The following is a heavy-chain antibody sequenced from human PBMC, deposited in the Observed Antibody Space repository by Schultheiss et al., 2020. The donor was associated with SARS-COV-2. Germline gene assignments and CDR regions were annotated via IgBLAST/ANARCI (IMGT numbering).Heavy chain of an antibody. D-gene: IGHD3-9*01. V-gene: IGHV4-59*12. CDR2: IYYSGST. CDR3: ARGRLRYFDWLLGQYWFDP. CDR1: GGSISSYY. Sequence: SETLSLTCTVSGGSISSYYWSWIRQPPGKGLEWIGYIYYSGSTNYNPSLKSRVTISVDTSKNQFSLKLSSVTAADTAVYYCARGRLRYFDWLLGQYWFDPWGQGTLVTVSS. J-gene: IGHJ5*02.